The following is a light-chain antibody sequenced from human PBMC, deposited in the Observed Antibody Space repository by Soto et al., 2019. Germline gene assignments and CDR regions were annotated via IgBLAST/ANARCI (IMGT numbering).Light chain of an antibody. CDR2: QDT. CDR1: KLGDES. Sequence: SYELTQPPSVSVSPGQTASITCSGDKLGDESTCWFQQKQGQSPVLVIYQDTKRPSGIPERFSGSNSGNTATLTISGTQAMDEADYYCQAWDSSTVVFGGGTKLTVL. V-gene: IGLV3-1*01. J-gene: IGLJ2*01. CDR3: QAWDSSTVV.